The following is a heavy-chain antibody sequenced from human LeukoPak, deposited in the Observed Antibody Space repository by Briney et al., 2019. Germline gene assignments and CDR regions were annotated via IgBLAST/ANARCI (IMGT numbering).Heavy chain of an antibody. CDR1: GDSIRSYY. CDR3: ARTYYDFWSGSDD. CDR2: IFGSGNT. D-gene: IGHD3-3*01. J-gene: IGHJ4*02. Sequence: SETLSLTCTVSGDSIRSYYWSWIRQPTGKGLEWIGRIFGSGNTNYNPSLKSRVTMSVDTSRNQFSLKLTSVTAADTAVYYCARTYYDFWSGSDDWGQGTLLTVSS. V-gene: IGHV4-4*07.